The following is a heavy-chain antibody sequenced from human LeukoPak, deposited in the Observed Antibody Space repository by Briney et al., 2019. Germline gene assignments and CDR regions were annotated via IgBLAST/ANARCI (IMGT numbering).Heavy chain of an antibody. CDR2: ISSSSSYI. Sequence: PGGSLRLSCAASGFTFSSYSMNWVRQAPGKGLEWVSSISSSSSYIYYADSVKGRFTISRDNAKNSLYLQMNSLRAEDTAVYYCARFMVRGVIRDYWGQGTLVTVSS. CDR3: ARFMVRGVIRDY. CDR1: GFTFSSYS. V-gene: IGHV3-21*01. D-gene: IGHD3-10*01. J-gene: IGHJ4*02.